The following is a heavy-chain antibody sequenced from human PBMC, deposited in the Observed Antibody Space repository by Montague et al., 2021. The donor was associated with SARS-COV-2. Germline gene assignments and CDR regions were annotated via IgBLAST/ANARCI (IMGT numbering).Heavy chain of an antibody. J-gene: IGHJ4*02. Sequence: SETLSLTCSVTGSSIGSGYYWGWIRQSPGRGLEWIGTVHHSEGSYYNPSLKSRVTISVDPSKNQFSLKLISVTAADTAVYYCARVDVLSMVRGIIRGGCYFDYWGQRSLVTVSS. CDR2: VHHSEGS. V-gene: IGHV4-38-2*02. CDR1: GSSIGSGYY. D-gene: IGHD3-10*01. CDR3: ARVDVLSMVRGIIRGGCYFDY.